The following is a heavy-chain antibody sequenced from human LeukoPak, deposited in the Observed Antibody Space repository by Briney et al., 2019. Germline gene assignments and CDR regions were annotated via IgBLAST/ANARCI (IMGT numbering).Heavy chain of an antibody. J-gene: IGHJ4*02. CDR1: GFTFSHFW. CDR3: GRDLGGRSGY. V-gene: IGHV3-23*01. Sequence: GGSLRLSCAASGFTFSHFWMSWVRQAPGKGLEWVSAISGSGGSTYYADSVKGRFTISRDYSKNTLYLQMNSLRAEDTAVYYCGRDLGGRSGYWGQGTLVTVSS. CDR2: ISGSGGST. D-gene: IGHD1-26*01.